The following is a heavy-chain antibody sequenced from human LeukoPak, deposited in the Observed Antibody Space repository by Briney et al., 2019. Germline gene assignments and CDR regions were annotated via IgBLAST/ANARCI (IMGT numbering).Heavy chain of an antibody. CDR1: GGSISSFY. J-gene: IGHJ5*02. CDR3: ATGGSWFDP. CDR2: IYYSGST. V-gene: IGHV4-59*01. D-gene: IGHD1-26*01. Sequence: SENLSITCTVSGGSISSFYWNWIRQPPGKGLKGIGYIYYSGSTSYNPSLRSRVTISIDTSRKQFSLKLSSVTAAATAVYYCATGGSWFDPWGQGTLVSVSS.